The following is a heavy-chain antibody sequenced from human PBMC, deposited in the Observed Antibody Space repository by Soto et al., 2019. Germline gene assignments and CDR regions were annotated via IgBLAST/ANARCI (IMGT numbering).Heavy chain of an antibody. Sequence: GASVKVSCKASGYTFTSYGISWVRQAPGQGLEWMGWISAYNGNTNYAQKLKGRVTMTTDTSTSTAYMEQRSLRSDDTAVYYCSRRTGYCSGGSCYSLVYYFDYWGQGTLVTVSS. CDR2: ISAYNGNT. D-gene: IGHD2-15*01. CDR3: SRRTGYCSGGSCYSLVYYFDY. J-gene: IGHJ4*02. CDR1: GYTFTSYG. V-gene: IGHV1-18*01.